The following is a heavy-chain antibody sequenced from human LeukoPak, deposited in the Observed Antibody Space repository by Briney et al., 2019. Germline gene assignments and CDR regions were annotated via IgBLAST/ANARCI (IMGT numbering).Heavy chain of an antibody. CDR3: ARYWDLDYGDYEYFQH. J-gene: IGHJ1*01. CDR2: ISSSSSTI. CDR1: GFTFSSYS. D-gene: IGHD4-17*01. Sequence: GGSLRLSCAASGFTFSSYSMNWVRRAPGKGLEWVSYISSSSSTIYYADSVKGRFTISRDNAKNSLYLQMNSLRAEDTAVYYCARYWDLDYGDYEYFQHWGQGTLVTVSS. V-gene: IGHV3-48*01.